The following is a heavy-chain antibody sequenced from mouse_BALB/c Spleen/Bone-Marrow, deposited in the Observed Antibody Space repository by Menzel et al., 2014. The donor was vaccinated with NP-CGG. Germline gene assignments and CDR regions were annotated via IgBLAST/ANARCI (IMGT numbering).Heavy chain of an antibody. J-gene: IGHJ4*01. D-gene: IGHD1-2*01. CDR3: ASTTALYYYAMDY. V-gene: IGHV2-2*02. CDR2: IWSGGST. Sequence: VQLQQSGPGLVQPSQSLSTTCTVSGFSLTSYGVHWVRQSPGKGLEWLGVIWSGGSTDYNAAFISRLSISKDNSKSQVFFKMNSLQANDTAIYYCASTTALYYYAMDYWGQGTSVTVSS. CDR1: GFSLTSYG.